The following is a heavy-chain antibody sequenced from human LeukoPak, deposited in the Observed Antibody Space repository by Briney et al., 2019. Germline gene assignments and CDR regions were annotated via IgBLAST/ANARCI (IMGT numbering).Heavy chain of an antibody. V-gene: IGHV3-23*01. CDR3: AKDEYCGGDCYIQH. J-gene: IGHJ1*01. CDR2: ISGSGGST. D-gene: IGHD2-21*02. CDR1: GFTFSSYA. Sequence: GGSLRLSCAASGFTFSSYAMSWVRQAPGKGLEWVSVISGSGGSTYYADSVKGRFTISRDNSKNTLYLQMNSLRAEDTAVYYCAKDEYCGGDCYIQHWGQGTLVTVSS.